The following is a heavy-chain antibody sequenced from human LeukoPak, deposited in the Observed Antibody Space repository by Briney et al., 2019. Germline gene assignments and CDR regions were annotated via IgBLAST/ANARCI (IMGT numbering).Heavy chain of an antibody. J-gene: IGHJ6*03. V-gene: IGHV1-8*02. D-gene: IGHD1-26*01. CDR3: ARVEWELLPLGNYYYYYMDV. Sequence: ASVKVSCKASGYTFTSNNINWVRQAPGQGLEWMGWMNPKSGNSDYAQKFQGRLTMTRDTSTNTAYMELSSLRSEDTAVYYCARVEWELLPLGNYYYYYMDVWGKGTTVTVSS. CDR2: MNPKSGNS. CDR1: GYTFTSNN.